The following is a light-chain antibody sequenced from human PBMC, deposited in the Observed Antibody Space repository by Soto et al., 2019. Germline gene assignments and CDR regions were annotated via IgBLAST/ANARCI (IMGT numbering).Light chain of an antibody. J-gene: IGKJ4*01. V-gene: IGKV1-5*03. CDR1: QSISSW. Sequence: DIQMTQSPSTLSASVGDRVTITCRASQSISSWLAWYHHKPGKAPKLLIYKASSLGSGVPSRFSGSGSGTEFTLTISSLQPDDFASDDCQQYNSYSITFGGGTKVEIK. CDR3: QQYNSYSIT. CDR2: KAS.